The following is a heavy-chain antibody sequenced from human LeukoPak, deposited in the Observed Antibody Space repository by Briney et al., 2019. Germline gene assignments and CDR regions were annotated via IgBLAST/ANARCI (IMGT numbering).Heavy chain of an antibody. D-gene: IGHD4-17*01. CDR1: GFTVSSNY. CDR3: ARGQRFYGEYYFDY. CDR2: LSGSGIST. Sequence: TGGSLRLSCAASGFTVSSNYMSWVRQAPGKGLEWVSGLSGSGISTYYADSVKGRFTISRDNSKNTLYLQMNSLRAEDTAVYYCARGQRFYGEYYFDYWGQGTLVTVSS. J-gene: IGHJ4*02. V-gene: IGHV3-23*01.